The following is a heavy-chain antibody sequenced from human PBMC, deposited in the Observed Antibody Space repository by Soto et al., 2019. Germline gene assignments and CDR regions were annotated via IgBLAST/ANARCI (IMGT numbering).Heavy chain of an antibody. V-gene: IGHV1-69*02. CDR2: IIPILGIA. J-gene: IGHJ6*02. Sequence: SVKVSCKASGGTFSSYTISWVRQAPGQGLEWMGRIIPILGIANYAQKFQGRVTITADKSTSTAYMELRSLRSDDTAVYYCAGTDHCGGACYDYYYYGMDVWGQGTTVTVSS. D-gene: IGHD2-21*02. CDR1: GGTFSSYT. CDR3: AGTDHCGGACYDYYYYGMDV.